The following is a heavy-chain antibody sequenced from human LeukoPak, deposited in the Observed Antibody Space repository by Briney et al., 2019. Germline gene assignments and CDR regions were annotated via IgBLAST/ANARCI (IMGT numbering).Heavy chain of an antibody. CDR2: IYSGGST. V-gene: IGHV3-53*01. J-gene: IGHJ4*02. D-gene: IGHD6-19*01. CDR3: ARDPREQWLVSGVGNYYFDY. Sequence: PGGSLRLSCAASGFTVSSNYMSWVRQAPGKGLEWVSVIYSGGSTYYADSVKGRFTISRDNSKNTLYLQMNSLRAEDTAVYYCARDPREQWLVSGVGNYYFDYWGQGTLVTVSS. CDR1: GFTVSSNY.